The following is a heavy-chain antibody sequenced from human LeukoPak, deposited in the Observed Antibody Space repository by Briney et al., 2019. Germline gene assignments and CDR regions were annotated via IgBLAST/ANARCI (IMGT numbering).Heavy chain of an antibody. Sequence: ASVKVSCKASGYTFTSYGISWVRRAPGQGLEWMGWISAYNGNTNYAQKLQGRVTMTTDTSTSTAYMELRSLRSDDTAVYYCARTGRYCSGGSCYSGDYWGQGTLVTVSS. CDR3: ARTGRYCSGGSCYSGDY. J-gene: IGHJ4*02. CDR1: GYTFTSYG. CDR2: ISAYNGNT. D-gene: IGHD2-15*01. V-gene: IGHV1-18*01.